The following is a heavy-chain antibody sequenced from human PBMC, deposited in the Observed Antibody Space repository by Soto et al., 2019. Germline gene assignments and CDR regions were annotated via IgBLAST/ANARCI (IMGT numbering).Heavy chain of an antibody. J-gene: IGHJ4*02. Sequence: GGSLRLSCAASGFTFSSYGMHWVRQAPGKGLEWVAVISYDGSNKYYADSVKGRFTISRDNSKNTLYLQMNSLRAEDTAVYYCAKALLPITMVRGAFDYWGQGTLVTVSS. CDR2: ISYDGSNK. V-gene: IGHV3-30*18. CDR1: GFTFSSYG. D-gene: IGHD3-10*01. CDR3: AKALLPITMVRGAFDY.